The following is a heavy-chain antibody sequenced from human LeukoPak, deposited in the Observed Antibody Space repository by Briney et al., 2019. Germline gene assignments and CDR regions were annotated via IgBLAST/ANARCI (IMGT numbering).Heavy chain of an antibody. D-gene: IGHD3-3*01. CDR2: ISGSGGST. CDR3: ASLPYYDFWSGYYNFDY. Sequence: GGSLRLSCAASGFTFSSYAMSWVRQAPGKGLDWVSAISGSGGSTYYADSVKGRFTISRDNSKNTLYLQMNSLRAEDTAVYYCASLPYYDFWSGYYNFDYWGQGTLVTVSS. V-gene: IGHV3-23*01. J-gene: IGHJ4*02. CDR1: GFTFSSYA.